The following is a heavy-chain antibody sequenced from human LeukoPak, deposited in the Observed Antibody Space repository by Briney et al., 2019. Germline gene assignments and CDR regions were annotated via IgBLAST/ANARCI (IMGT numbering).Heavy chain of an antibody. CDR2: IYYSGST. CDR3: ARGLSGDYSTG. V-gene: IGHV4-30-4*08. Sequence: PSETLSLTCTVSGGSISSGDYYWSWIRQPPGKGLEWIGYIYYSGSTYYNPSLKSRVTISVDTSKNQFSLKLSSVTAADSAVYYCARGLSGDYSTGWGLGTLVTVSS. J-gene: IGHJ4*02. D-gene: IGHD4-11*01. CDR1: GGSISSGDYY.